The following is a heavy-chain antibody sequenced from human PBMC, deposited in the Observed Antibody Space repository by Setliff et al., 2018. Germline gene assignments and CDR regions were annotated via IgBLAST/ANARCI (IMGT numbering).Heavy chain of an antibody. D-gene: IGHD2-15*01. J-gene: IGHJ6*02. CDR2: ISYNSGSI. CDR3: ASATLQRKFQSPRGLDV. V-gene: IGHV3-9*01. Sequence: PGGSLRLSCATSGFTFDDHAMHWVRQAPGKGLEWVSGISYNSGSIGYGDSVKGRFTISRDNSKNTLYVQMRRLRVEDTALYYCASATLQRKFQSPRGLDVWGQGTTVTVSS. CDR1: GFTFDDHA.